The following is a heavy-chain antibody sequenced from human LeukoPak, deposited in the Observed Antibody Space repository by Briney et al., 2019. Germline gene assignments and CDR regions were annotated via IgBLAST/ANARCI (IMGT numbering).Heavy chain of an antibody. CDR3: ARIPEMATIKGLAY. CDR1: GYTSTNYY. J-gene: IGHJ4*02. CDR2: INPSGDRS. Sequence: VKVSCKASGYTSTNYYMHWVRQAPGQGLEWMGIINPSGDRSTYAQKFQGRVTMTRDTSTSTVYMELSSLRSEDTAVYYCARIPEMATIKGLAYWGQGTLVTVSS. D-gene: IGHD5-24*01. V-gene: IGHV1-46*01.